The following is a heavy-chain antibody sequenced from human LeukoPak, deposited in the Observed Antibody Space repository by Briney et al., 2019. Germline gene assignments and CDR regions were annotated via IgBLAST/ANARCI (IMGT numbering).Heavy chain of an antibody. D-gene: IGHD3-10*01. Sequence: GGSLRLSCAASGFTVSSNYMSWVRQAPGKGLEWVSVIYSGGNTYYADSVKGRFTISRDTSKNTLYLQMNSLRAEDTAVYYCAKVADYYGSGSYYTQWGQGTLVTVSS. CDR3: AKVADYYGSGSYYTQ. J-gene: IGHJ4*02. CDR1: GFTVSSNY. V-gene: IGHV3-53*01. CDR2: IYSGGNT.